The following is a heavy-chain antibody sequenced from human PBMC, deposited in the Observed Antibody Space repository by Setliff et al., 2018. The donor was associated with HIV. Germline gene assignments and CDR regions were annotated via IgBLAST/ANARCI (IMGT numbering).Heavy chain of an antibody. CDR1: GFTFSSYD. J-gene: IGHJ3*02. Sequence: GGSLRLSCAASGFTFSSYDMHWVRQATGKGLEWVSAIGTAGGTYYPGSVKGRFTISRENAKNSLYLQMNSLRAGDTAVYYCARGVRGVISDAFDIWGQGTMVTVS. V-gene: IGHV3-13*01. D-gene: IGHD3-10*01. CDR2: IGTAGGT. CDR3: ARGVRGVISDAFDI.